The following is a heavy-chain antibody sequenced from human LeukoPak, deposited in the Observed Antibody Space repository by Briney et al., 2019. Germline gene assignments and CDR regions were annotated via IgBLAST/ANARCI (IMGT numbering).Heavy chain of an antibody. J-gene: IGHJ4*02. CDR2: IYYSGSTYYNPPST. CDR1: GGSISSSSYY. CDR3: ARGGGGSYPPAYFDY. V-gene: IGHV4-39*07. D-gene: IGHD1-26*01. Sequence: SETLSLTCTVSGGSISSSSYYWGWIRQPPGKGLEWIGSIYYSGSTYYNPPSTYYNPSLKSRVTISVDKSKNQFSLKLSSVTAADTAVYYCARGGGGSYPPAYFDYWGQGTLVTVSS.